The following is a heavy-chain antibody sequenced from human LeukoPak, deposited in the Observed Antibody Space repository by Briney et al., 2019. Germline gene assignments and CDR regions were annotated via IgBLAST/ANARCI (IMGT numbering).Heavy chain of an antibody. J-gene: IGHJ3*02. V-gene: IGHV7-4-1*02. CDR3: ASEFRYFDWLNDAFDI. Sequence: GASVKVSCKASGYTFTSYYMHWVRQAPGQGLEWMGWINTNTGNPTYAQGFTGRFVFSLDTSVSTAYLQISSLKAEDTAVYYCASEFRYFDWLNDAFDIWGQGTMVTISS. CDR1: GYTFTSYY. CDR2: INTNTGNP. D-gene: IGHD3-9*01.